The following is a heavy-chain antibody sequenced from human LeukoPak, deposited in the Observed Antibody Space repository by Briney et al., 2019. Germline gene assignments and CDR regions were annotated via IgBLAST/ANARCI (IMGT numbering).Heavy chain of an antibody. CDR1: GFTVSSNY. CDR3: ARESLPAWFDP. J-gene: IGHJ5*02. CDR2: IYSGGST. Sequence: GGSLRLSCAASGFTVSSNYMSWVRQAPGKGLEWVSVIYSGGSTYYADSVKGRFTISRDNSKNTLYLQMNSLSAEDTAVYYCARESLPAWFDPWGQGTLVTVSS. V-gene: IGHV3-53*01.